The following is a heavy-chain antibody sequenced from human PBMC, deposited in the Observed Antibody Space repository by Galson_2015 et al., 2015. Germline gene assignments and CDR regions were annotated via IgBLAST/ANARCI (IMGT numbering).Heavy chain of an antibody. CDR3: ARRGVRSDAFDI. J-gene: IGHJ3*02. CDR1: GFTFSSYS. D-gene: IGHD1-14*01. CDR2: ISSSSSYI. V-gene: IGHV3-21*01. Sequence: SLRLSCAASGFTFSSYSMNWVRQAPGKGLEWVSSISSSSSYIYYADSVKGRFTISRDNAKNSLYLQMNSLRAEDTAVYYCARRGVRSDAFDIWGQGTMVTVSS.